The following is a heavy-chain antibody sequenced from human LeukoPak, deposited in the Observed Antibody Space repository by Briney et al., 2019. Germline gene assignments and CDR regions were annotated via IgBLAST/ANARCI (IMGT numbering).Heavy chain of an antibody. V-gene: IGHV1-69*02. Sequence: ASVKVSCKASGGTFSSYTISWVRQAPGQGLEWMGRIIPILGIANYAQKFQGRVTITADKSTSTAFMELSSLRSEDTAVYYCAGGGSSGYPQDYWGQGTLVTVSS. D-gene: IGHD3-22*01. CDR3: AGGGSSGYPQDY. CDR1: GGTFSSYT. J-gene: IGHJ4*02. CDR2: IIPILGIA.